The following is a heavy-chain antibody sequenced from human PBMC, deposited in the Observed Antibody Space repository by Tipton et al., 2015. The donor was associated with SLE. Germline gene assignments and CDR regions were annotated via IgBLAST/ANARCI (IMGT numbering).Heavy chain of an antibody. CDR3: ARHTHFYEFWSDAR. CDR2: ASYNGSA. V-gene: IGHV4-59*08. CDR1: GASIVNGY. J-gene: IGHJ4*02. D-gene: IGHD3-3*01. Sequence: TLSLTCTVSGASIVNGYWSWIRQPPGGGLKWIGYASYNGSADYNPSLGDRVSTSMDTSRNQFSLRLSSATAAGTAMYYWARHTHFYEFWSDARWGQRTLVIVSS.